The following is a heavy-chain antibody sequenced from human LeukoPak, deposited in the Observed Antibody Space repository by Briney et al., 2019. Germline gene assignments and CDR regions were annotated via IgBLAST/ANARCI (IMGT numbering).Heavy chain of an antibody. CDR3: ARGSLYYYAFDI. D-gene: IGHD3-22*01. Sequence: SETLSLTCTVSGGSISSGGYYWSWIRQPPGKGLEWIGYIYHSGSTYYNPSLKSRVTISVVRSKNQFSLKLSSVTAADTAVYYCARGSLYYYAFDIWGQGTMVTVSS. CDR2: IYHSGST. V-gene: IGHV4-30-2*01. CDR1: GGSISSGGYY. J-gene: IGHJ3*02.